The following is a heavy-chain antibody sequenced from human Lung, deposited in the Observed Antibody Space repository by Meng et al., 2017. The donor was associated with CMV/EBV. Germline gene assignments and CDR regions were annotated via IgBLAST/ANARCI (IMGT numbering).Heavy chain of an antibody. Sequence: LQQSELGQVKPALTPPRTCAIVWDSVSSNSAAWNWIRQSPPRGLEWLGRTYYRSKWDNGYAVSVKSRITINLDTYKNQFSLQLKSVTPEYTAMYYCARAGSSGWIDYWGQGTLVTVSS. D-gene: IGHD6-19*01. J-gene: IGHJ4*02. V-gene: IGHV6-1*02. CDR2: TYYRSKWDN. CDR1: WDSVSSNSAA. CDR3: ARAGSSGWIDY.